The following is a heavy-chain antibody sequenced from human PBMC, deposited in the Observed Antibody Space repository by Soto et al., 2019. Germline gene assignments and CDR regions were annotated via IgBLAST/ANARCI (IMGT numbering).Heavy chain of an antibody. Sequence: QMQLVQSGAEVKKTGSSVTVSCKALGNTFTYRYLHWVRQAPGQALEWMGWITPFSGDVHYAQKLPEQVPITRGRSINTADMEMSSLRSEDTAMYFCASGGAGSGPFTWELPDHWGQGTLVTVSS. CDR1: GNTFTYRY. V-gene: IGHV1-45*02. D-gene: IGHD1-26*01. J-gene: IGHJ4*02. CDR3: ASGGAGSGPFTWELPDH. CDR2: ITPFSGDV.